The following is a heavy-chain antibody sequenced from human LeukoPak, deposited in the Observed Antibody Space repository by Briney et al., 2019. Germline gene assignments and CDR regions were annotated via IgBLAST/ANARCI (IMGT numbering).Heavy chain of an antibody. CDR3: AKDRASIAVADFDY. D-gene: IGHD6-19*01. CDR1: GFTFSSYG. J-gene: IGHJ4*02. CDR2: IWYDGSNK. Sequence: GGSLRLSCAASGFTFSSYGMHWVRQAPGKGLEWVAVIWYDGSNKYYADSVKGRFTISGDNSKNTLYLQMNSLRAEDTAVYYCAKDRASIAVADFDYWGQGTLVTVSS. V-gene: IGHV3-33*06.